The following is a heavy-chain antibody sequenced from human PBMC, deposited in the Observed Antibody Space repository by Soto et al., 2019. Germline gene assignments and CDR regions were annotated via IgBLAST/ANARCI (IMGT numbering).Heavy chain of an antibody. CDR3: ARVGSYILTGTPGGIWFDP. Sequence: ASVKVSCKASGYTFTSYDINWVRQATGQGLEWMGWMNPNSGNTGYAQKFQGRVTMTRNTSISTAYMELSSLRSEDTAVYYCARVGSYILTGTPGGIWFDPWGQGTLVTVSS. J-gene: IGHJ5*02. CDR1: GYTFTSYD. D-gene: IGHD3-9*01. CDR2: MNPNSGNT. V-gene: IGHV1-8*01.